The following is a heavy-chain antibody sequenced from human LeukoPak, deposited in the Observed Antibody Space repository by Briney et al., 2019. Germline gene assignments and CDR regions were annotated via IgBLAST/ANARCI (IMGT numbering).Heavy chain of an antibody. D-gene: IGHD2-15*01. V-gene: IGHV3-30*02. CDR2: IRYDGSNK. CDR1: GFTFRSYG. Sequence: PGGSLRLSCAASGFTFRSYGMHWVRQAPGKGLEWVAFIRYDGSNKYYADSVKGRFTISRDNSKNTLYLQMNSLRAEDTAVYYCAKDGGSQGSFFDYWGQGTLVTVSS. J-gene: IGHJ4*02. CDR3: AKDGGSQGSFFDY.